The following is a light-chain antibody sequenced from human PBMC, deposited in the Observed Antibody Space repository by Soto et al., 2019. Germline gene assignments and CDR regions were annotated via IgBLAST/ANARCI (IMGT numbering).Light chain of an antibody. CDR1: QTVLLSSNNKNY. J-gene: IGKJ1*01. CDR2: WAS. Sequence: DIVMTQSPDSLAVPLGERATINCKSSQTVLLSSNNKNYLAWYQQKPGQPPKLLIYWASTRESGVPDRFSGSGSGTDFTLTISSLQAEDVAVYYCQQYYSTPTWTFGQGTKVEIK. CDR3: QQYYSTPTWT. V-gene: IGKV4-1*01.